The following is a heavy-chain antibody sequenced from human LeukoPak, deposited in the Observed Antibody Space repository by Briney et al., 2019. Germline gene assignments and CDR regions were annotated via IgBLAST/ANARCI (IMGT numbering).Heavy chain of an antibody. CDR1: GYSCTSYW. J-gene: IGHJ4*02. V-gene: IGHV5-51*01. D-gene: IGHD4-11*01. CDR3: ARHLNDYTSDY. CDR2: IHPGDSET. Sequence: GESLKISCKGSGYSCTSYWIGWVRPMPGKGLEWMSIIHPGDSETRYSPSFQGQLTITADKSVSTAYPQWSSLKASDTVMYYCARHLNDYTSDYWGQGTLVTVSS.